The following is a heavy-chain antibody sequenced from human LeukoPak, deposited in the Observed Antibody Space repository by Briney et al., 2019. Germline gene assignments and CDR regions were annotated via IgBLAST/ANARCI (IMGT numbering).Heavy chain of an antibody. D-gene: IGHD2-15*01. J-gene: IGHJ4*02. Sequence: ASVKVSCKASGYTFTSYGISWVRQAPGQGLEWMGWISAYNGNTNYAQKLQGRVTMTTDTSTSTAYMELRSLRSDDTAAYYCARARGYCSGGSCYSNSPPFDYWGQGTLVTVSS. CDR3: ARARGYCSGGSCYSNSPPFDY. V-gene: IGHV1-18*01. CDR1: GYTFTSYG. CDR2: ISAYNGNT.